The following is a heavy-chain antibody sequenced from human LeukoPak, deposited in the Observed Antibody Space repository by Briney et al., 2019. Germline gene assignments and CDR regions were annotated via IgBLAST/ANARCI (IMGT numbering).Heavy chain of an antibody. CDR1: GFTFDDYG. Sequence: GGSLRLSCAASGFTFDDYGMSWVRQAPGKGLEWVSGINWNGGSTGYADSVKGRFTISRDNAKNSLYLQMNSLRAEDTALYYCARESSIAAAGTPDYWGQGTLVTVSS. V-gene: IGHV3-20*04. CDR2: INWNGGST. CDR3: ARESSIAAAGTPDY. J-gene: IGHJ4*02. D-gene: IGHD6-13*01.